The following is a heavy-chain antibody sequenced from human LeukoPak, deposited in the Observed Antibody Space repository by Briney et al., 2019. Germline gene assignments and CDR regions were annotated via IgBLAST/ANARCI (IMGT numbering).Heavy chain of an antibody. CDR2: ISYDGSNK. D-gene: IGHD5-24*01. V-gene: IGHV3-30*18. Sequence: SGRSLRLSCAASGFTFSSYGMHWVRQAPGKGLEWVAVISYDGSNKYYADSVKGRFTISRDNSKNTLYLQMNSLRAEDTAVYYCEKGGRWLQLIDYWGQGTLVTVSS. CDR3: EKGGRWLQLIDY. CDR1: GFTFSSYG. J-gene: IGHJ4*02.